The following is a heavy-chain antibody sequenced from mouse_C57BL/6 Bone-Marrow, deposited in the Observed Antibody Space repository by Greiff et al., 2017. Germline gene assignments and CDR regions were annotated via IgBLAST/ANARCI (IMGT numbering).Heavy chain of an antibody. J-gene: IGHJ4*01. Sequence: VQLQQSGAELVRPGPSVKMSCKASGYTFTNYWIGWAKQRPGHGLEWIGDIYPGGGYTNYNAKCKGKATLTADKASSTAYMQVSSLTSDDSAIYYCARGYAMDYWGQGTSVTVSS. CDR3: ARGYAMDY. V-gene: IGHV1-63*01. CDR2: IYPGGGYT. CDR1: GYTFTNYW.